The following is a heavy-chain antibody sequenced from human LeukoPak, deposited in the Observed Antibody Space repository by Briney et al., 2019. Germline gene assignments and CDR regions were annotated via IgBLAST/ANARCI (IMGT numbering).Heavy chain of an antibody. J-gene: IGHJ4*02. D-gene: IGHD3-10*01. CDR3: ARVTYYYGSGSYYPDY. CDR1: GVSISSYY. CDR2: IYYSGST. V-gene: IGHV4-59*01. Sequence: PSETLSLTCTVSGVSISSYYWSWLRQPPGKGLEWIGYIYYSGSTNYNPSLKSRVTISVDTSKNQFSLKLSSVTAADTAVYYCARVTYYYGSGSYYPDYWGQGTLVTVSS.